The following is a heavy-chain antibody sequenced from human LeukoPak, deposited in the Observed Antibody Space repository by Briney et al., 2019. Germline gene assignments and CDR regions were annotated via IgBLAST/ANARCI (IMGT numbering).Heavy chain of an antibody. CDR1: GGSISSYY. V-gene: IGHV4-59*01. CDR2: IYYSGST. J-gene: IGHJ4*02. CDR3: ARVDSSSSRGNYFDY. Sequence: PSETLSLTCTVSGGSISSYYWSWIRQPPGKGLEWIGYIYYSGSTNYNPSLKSRVTISVDTSKNQFSLKLSSVTAADTAVYYCARVDSSSSRGNYFDYCGQGTLVTVSS. D-gene: IGHD6-6*01.